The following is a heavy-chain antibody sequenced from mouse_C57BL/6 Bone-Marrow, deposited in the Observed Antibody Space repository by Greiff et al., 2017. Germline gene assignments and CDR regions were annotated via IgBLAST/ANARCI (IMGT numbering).Heavy chain of an antibody. V-gene: IGHV1-26*01. Sequence: GYTFTDYYMNWVKQSHGKSLEWIGDINPNNGGTSYNQKFKGKATLTVDKSSSTAYMELRSLTSEDSAVYYCARGGYYGSSAWFAYWGQGTLVTVSA. D-gene: IGHD1-1*01. J-gene: IGHJ3*01. CDR3: ARGGYYGSSAWFAY. CDR1: GYTFTDYY. CDR2: INPNNGGT.